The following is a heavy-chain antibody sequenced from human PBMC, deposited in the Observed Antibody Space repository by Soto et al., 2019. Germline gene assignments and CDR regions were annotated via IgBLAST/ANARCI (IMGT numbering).Heavy chain of an antibody. Sequence: SETLSLTCTVSGGSISSYYWSWIRQPPGKGLEWIGYIYYSGSTNYNPSLKSRVTISVDTSKNQFSLKLSSVTAADTAVYYCGKVRGEGYFDYWGQGTLVTVSS. CDR1: GGSISSYY. J-gene: IGHJ4*02. V-gene: IGHV4-59*01. CDR2: IYYSGST. CDR3: GKVRGEGYFDY. D-gene: IGHD3-10*01.